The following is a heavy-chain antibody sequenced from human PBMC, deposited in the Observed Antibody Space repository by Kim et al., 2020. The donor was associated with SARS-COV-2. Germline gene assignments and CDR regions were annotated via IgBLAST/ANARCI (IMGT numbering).Heavy chain of an antibody. J-gene: IGHJ4*02. CDR3: ASLRGPPYDFWSGYLFDY. V-gene: IGHV5-51*01. D-gene: IGHD3-3*01. CDR2: IYPGDSDT. CDR1: GYSFTSYW. Sequence: GESLKISCKGSGYSFTSYWIGWVRQMPGKGLEWMGIIYPGDSDTRYSPSFQGQVTISADKSISTAYLQWSSLKASDTAMYYCASLRGPPYDFWSGYLFDYWGQGTLVTVSS.